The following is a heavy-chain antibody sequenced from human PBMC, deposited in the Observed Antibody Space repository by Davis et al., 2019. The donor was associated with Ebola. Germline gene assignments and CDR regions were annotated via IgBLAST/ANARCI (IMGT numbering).Heavy chain of an antibody. CDR3: ASTYSSSWHAFDI. Sequence: PGGSLRLSCAASGFTVSSNYMSWVRQAPGNVLQLVSVIYSGGSTYYADSVKGRFTISRDNSKNTRYLQMNSLGAEDTAVYYCASTYSSSWHAFDIWGQGTMVTVSS. CDR2: IYSGGST. CDR1: GFTVSSNY. J-gene: IGHJ3*02. D-gene: IGHD6-13*01. V-gene: IGHV3-53*01.